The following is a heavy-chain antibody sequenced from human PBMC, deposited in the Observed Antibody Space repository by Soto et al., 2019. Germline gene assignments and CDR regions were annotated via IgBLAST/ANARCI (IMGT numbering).Heavy chain of an antibody. Sequence: PSETLSLTCTVSSGSISSTIYSWDRIRQPPGKGLEWIGSIFYSGSTYYNPSLKSRVTTSVDTSKSQFSLKLSSVTAADTAVYYCVRFWPRPYSDALTDHPDAFDYSGQGTLVPVSS. CDR1: SGSISSTIYS. J-gene: IGHJ4*02. D-gene: IGHD3-9*01. CDR2: IFYSGST. V-gene: IGHV4-39*01. CDR3: VRFWPRPYSDALTDHPDAFDY.